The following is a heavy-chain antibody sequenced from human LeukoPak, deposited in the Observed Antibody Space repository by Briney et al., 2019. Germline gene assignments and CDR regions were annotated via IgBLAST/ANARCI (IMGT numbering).Heavy chain of an antibody. V-gene: IGHV4-59*12. CDR2: IYYSGST. CDR1: GGSISSYY. CDR3: ARVSHYYDSSGYYYVRAFDI. D-gene: IGHD3-22*01. Sequence: SETLSLTCTVSGGSISSYYWSWIRQPPGKGLKWIGYIYYSGSTNYNPSLKSRVTMSVDTSNNQFSLKLSSVTAADTAVYYCARVSHYYDSSGYYYVRAFDIWGQGTMVTVSS. J-gene: IGHJ3*02.